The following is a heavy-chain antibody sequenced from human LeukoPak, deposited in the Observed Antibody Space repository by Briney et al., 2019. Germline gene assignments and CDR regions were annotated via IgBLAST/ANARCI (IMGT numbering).Heavy chain of an antibody. Sequence: SETLSLTCTINGGSFSGYYWTWIRQPPGKGLEWIGEINHSGRTNYNPSLSSRVTMSGDTSKNQFSLKLSSVTAADTAVYYCARGDIVVVPAAINFTYAVTYYYYGMDVWGQGTTVTVSS. CDR3: ARGDIVVVPAAINFTYAVTYYYYGMDV. J-gene: IGHJ6*02. CDR2: INHSGRT. D-gene: IGHD2-2*02. CDR1: GGSFSGYY. V-gene: IGHV4-34*01.